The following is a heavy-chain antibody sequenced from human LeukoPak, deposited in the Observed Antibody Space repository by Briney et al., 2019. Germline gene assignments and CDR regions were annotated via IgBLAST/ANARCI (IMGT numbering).Heavy chain of an antibody. CDR2: INPNDGDT. D-gene: IGHD2-2*01. CDR1: GYTFTDYY. J-gene: IGHJ4*02. CDR3: ARANFLYCSSSTCLFDY. V-gene: IGHV1-2*02. Sequence: ASVKVSCKASGYTFTDYYMHWVRQAPGQGFEWMGWINPNDGDTNYAQKFQGRVTMTRDTSISTAHMEVSRLRSDDTAVYYYARANFLYCSSSTCLFDYWGQGTLVTVSS.